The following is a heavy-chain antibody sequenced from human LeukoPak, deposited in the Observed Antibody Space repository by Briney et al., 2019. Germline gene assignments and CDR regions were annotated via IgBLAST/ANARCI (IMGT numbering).Heavy chain of an antibody. CDR1: GYTFTSYD. V-gene: IGHV1-8*03. J-gene: IGHJ6*03. CDR2: MNPNSGNT. Sequence: ASVKVSCKASGYTFTSYDINWVRQATGQGLEWMGWMNPNSGNTGYAQKFQGRVTITRNTSISTAYMELSSLRSEDTAVYYCARGHPYYYYMDVWGKGTTVTVS. CDR3: ARGHPYYYYMDV.